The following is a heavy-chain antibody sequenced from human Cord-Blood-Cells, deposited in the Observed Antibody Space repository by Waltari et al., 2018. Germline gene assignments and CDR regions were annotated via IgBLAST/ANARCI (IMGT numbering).Heavy chain of an antibody. CDR3: ARDKLYSSSWYYYYYGMDV. J-gene: IGHJ6*02. V-gene: IGHV3-33*01. CDR1: GFTFSSYG. CDR2: IWYDGSNK. D-gene: IGHD6-13*01. Sequence: QVQLVESGGGVVQPGRSLRLSCAASGFTFSSYGMHWVRQAPGKGLEWVAVIWYDGSNKYYADSVKGRFTISRDNSKNTLYLQMSSLRSEDTAVYYCARDKLYSSSWYYYYYGMDVWGQGTTVTVSS.